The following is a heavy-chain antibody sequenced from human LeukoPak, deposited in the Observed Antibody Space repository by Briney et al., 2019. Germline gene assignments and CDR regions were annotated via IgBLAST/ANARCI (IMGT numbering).Heavy chain of an antibody. CDR2: KTNAERKK. Sequence: RCLRLSCVPSGFTSSMYGMHWVSPPPGRGMEQVAVKTNAERKKYNADSVKGRYTISIDNSKNTLYLQINSLRAEDTGVYYCAKAAAFDSWGQGTMVTVSS. J-gene: IGHJ3*02. CDR3: AKAAAFDS. V-gene: IGHV3-30*18. CDR1: GFTSSMYG.